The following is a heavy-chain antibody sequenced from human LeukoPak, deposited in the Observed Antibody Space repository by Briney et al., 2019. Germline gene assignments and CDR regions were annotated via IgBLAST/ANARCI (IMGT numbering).Heavy chain of an antibody. CDR1: GGSISSGGYY. D-gene: IGHD3-22*01. V-gene: IGHV4-31*03. CDR2: IYYSGST. Sequence: SQTLSLTCTVSGGSISSGGYYWSWIRQHPGKGLEWIGYIYYSGSTYYIPSLKSRVTISVDTSKNQFSLKLSSVTAADTAVYYCARDHYDSSGYPDYWGQGTLVTVSS. CDR3: ARDHYDSSGYPDY. J-gene: IGHJ4*02.